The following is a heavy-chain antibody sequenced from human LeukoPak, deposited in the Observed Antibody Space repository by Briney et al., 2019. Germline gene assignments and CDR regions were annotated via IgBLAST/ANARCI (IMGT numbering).Heavy chain of an antibody. J-gene: IGHJ4*02. D-gene: IGHD7-27*01. CDR3: AKDGGLWVSAHWGDS. CDR1: GFSFSSYS. Sequence: GGSLRLSCAASGFSFSSYSMNWVRQAPGKGLEWVSTITSRDGNTYYADSVKGRFTVSRDNSKNTLFLQMNSLRAEDTAVYYCAKDGGLWVSAHWGDSWGRGTLVTVSS. V-gene: IGHV3-23*01. CDR2: ITSRDGNT.